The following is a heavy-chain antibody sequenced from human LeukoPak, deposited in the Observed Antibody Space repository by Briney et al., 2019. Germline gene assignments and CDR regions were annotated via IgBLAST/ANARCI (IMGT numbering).Heavy chain of an antibody. Sequence: SETLSLTCTVSGGSISSYYWSWIRQPPGRGLEWIGYIFYSGSTNYNPSLKSRVTISIDTSKNQFSLKLSSVTAADTAVYYCARSPRLPYSSGWYYFDYWGQGTLVTVSS. V-gene: IGHV4-59*12. J-gene: IGHJ4*02. CDR3: ARSPRLPYSSGWYYFDY. CDR1: GGSISSYY. CDR2: IFYSGST. D-gene: IGHD6-19*01.